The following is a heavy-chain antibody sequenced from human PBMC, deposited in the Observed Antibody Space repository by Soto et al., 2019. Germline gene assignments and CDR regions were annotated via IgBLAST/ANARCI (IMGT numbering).Heavy chain of an antibody. CDR1: GFSFSSYW. D-gene: IGHD2-2*01. J-gene: IGHJ5*02. CDR2: INSDGSST. CDR3: TKNIVVVPAAYDWFDP. V-gene: IGHV3-74*01. Sequence: GGSLRLSCAASGFSFSSYWMHWVRQAPGKGLVWVSRINSDGSSTSYADSVKGRFTISRDNAKNTLYLQMNSLRADDTAVYYCTKNIVVVPAAYDWFDPWGQGP.